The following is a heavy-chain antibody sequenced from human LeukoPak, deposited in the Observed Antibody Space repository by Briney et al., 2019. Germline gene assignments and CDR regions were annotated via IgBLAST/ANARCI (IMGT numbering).Heavy chain of an antibody. CDR1: GYTFTGYY. V-gene: IGHV1-2*04. D-gene: IGHD2-2*01. CDR3: ARVFAEYQPTGDFDI. CDR2: INPNSGGT. J-gene: IGHJ3*02. Sequence: ASVKVSCKASGYTFTGYYMHWVRQAPGQGLEWMGWINPNSGGTNYAQKFQGWVTMTRDTSISTAYMELSRLRSDDTAVYYCARVFAEYQPTGDFDIWGQGTMVTVSS.